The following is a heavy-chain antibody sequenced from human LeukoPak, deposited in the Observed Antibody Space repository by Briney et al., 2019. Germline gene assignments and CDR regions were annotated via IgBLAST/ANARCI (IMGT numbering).Heavy chain of an antibody. J-gene: IGHJ4*02. Sequence: PGGSLRLSCTASRFSFGDYAMNWVRQAPGKGLAWVGFIRSKAYGGTTEYAASLKGRFTISRDDSKSIAYLQMNSLKTEDTAVYFCTRDHEDYGSPSFDYWGQGTLVTVSS. D-gene: IGHD4/OR15-4a*01. CDR3: TRDHEDYGSPSFDY. V-gene: IGHV3-49*04. CDR1: RFSFGDYA. CDR2: IRSKAYGGTT.